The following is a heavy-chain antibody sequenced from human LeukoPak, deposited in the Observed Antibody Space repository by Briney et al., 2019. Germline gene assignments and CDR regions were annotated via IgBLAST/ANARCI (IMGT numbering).Heavy chain of an antibody. CDR2: IKQDGSEK. J-gene: IGHJ3*02. CDR1: GFTFSTYW. V-gene: IGHV3-7*01. D-gene: IGHD3-3*01. CDR3: ARDAFSRISIFGVVSDAFDI. Sequence: QPGGSLRLSCAASGFTFSTYWMTWVRQAPGKGLEWVANIKQDGSEKYYVDSVKGRFTISRDNAKNSLYLQMNSLRAEDTSVYYCARDAFSRISIFGVVSDAFDIWGQGTMVTVSS.